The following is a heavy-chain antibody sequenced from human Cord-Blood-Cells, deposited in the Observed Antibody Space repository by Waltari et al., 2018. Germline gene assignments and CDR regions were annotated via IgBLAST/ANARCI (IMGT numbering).Heavy chain of an antibody. Sequence: EVQLLESGGGLVQPGGSLRLSCSASGFTFSSYAMIWVRQAPGKGLEGVSSISGSGDSTYYADSVNGRFTISRDNAKNTLYLQMNSLRAEDTAVYYCAKEGPRSGSYFDYWGQGTLVTVSS. CDR2: ISGSGDST. J-gene: IGHJ4*02. CDR3: AKEGPRSGSYFDY. V-gene: IGHV3-23*01. D-gene: IGHD1-26*01. CDR1: GFTFSSYA.